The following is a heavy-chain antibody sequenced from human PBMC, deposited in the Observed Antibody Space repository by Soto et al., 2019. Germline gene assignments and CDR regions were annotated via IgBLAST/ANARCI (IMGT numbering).Heavy chain of an antibody. J-gene: IGHJ1*01. D-gene: IGHD3-16*01. V-gene: IGHV3-23*01. Sequence: PGGSLRLSCAASGFTFSSYAMSWVRQAPGKGLEWVSGISGSGGSTYYADSVKGRFTISRDSSKSTLYLQMNSLRGEDTAVYFCAKALGSSFLYNAEYFHYWGQGTLVTVSS. CDR1: GFTFSSYA. CDR3: AKALGSSFLYNAEYFHY. CDR2: ISGSGGST.